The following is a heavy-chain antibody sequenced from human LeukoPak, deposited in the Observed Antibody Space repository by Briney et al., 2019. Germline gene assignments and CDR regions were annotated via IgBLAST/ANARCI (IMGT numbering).Heavy chain of an antibody. D-gene: IGHD6-13*01. J-gene: IGHJ5*02. V-gene: IGHV1-69*13. Sequence: SVKVSCKASGYTFTSYAISWVRQAPGQGLEWMGGIIPIFGTANYAQKFQGRVTITADESASTDYMELSSLRSEDTAVYYCARADLTSLSSSWYFSRFDPWGQGTLVTVSS. CDR3: ARADLTSLSSSWYFSRFDP. CDR2: IIPIFGTA. CDR1: GYTFTSYA.